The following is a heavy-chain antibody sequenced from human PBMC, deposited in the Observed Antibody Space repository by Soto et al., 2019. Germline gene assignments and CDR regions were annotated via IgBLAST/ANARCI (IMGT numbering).Heavy chain of an antibody. CDR2: ISAYNGNT. CDR3: ASTNLRPRAFDI. D-gene: IGHD5-12*01. CDR1: GYTFTSYG. J-gene: IGHJ3*02. V-gene: IGHV1-18*01. Sequence: ASVKVSCKASGYTFTSYGISWVRQAPGQGLEWMGWISAYNGNTNYAQKIQGRVTMTTDTSTSTAYMELRSLRSDDTAVYYCASTNLRPRAFDIWGQGTMVTVS.